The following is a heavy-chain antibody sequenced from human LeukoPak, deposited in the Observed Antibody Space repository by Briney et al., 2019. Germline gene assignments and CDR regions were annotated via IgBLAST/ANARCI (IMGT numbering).Heavy chain of an antibody. CDR3: AAVEMATITIDY. Sequence: SETLYLTCTVSGGSISSSSYYWGWIRQPPGKGLELIGSIYYSGSTYYNRSLKSRVTISVDTSRNQFSLKLSSVTAADTAVYYCAAVEMATITIDYWGQGTLVTVSS. D-gene: IGHD5-24*01. CDR2: IYYSGST. J-gene: IGHJ4*02. V-gene: IGHV4-39*01. CDR1: GGSISSSSYY.